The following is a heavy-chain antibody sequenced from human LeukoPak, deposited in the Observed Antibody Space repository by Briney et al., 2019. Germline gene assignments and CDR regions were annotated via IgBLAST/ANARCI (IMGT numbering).Heavy chain of an antibody. CDR1: GFTFSSYS. CDR2: IWYDGSNK. Sequence: GGSLRLSCAASGFTFSSYSMNWARQAPGKGLEWVAVIWYDGSNKYYADSVKGRFTISRDNSKNTLYLQMDSLRAEDTAVYYCARGPYGGNLYDACDIWGQGTMVIVSS. CDR3: ARGPYGGNLYDACDI. V-gene: IGHV3-33*08. J-gene: IGHJ3*02. D-gene: IGHD4-23*01.